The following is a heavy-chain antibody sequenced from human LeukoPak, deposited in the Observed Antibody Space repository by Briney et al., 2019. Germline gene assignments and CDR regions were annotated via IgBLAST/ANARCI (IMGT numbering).Heavy chain of an antibody. Sequence: SVKVSCKASGYTFSDFYIHWVRQAPGQGLEWMGRIIPIFGIANYAQKFQGRVTITADKSTSTAYMELSSLRSEDTAVYYCARAEYYDSSGYYRGWYFDYWGQGTLVTVSS. J-gene: IGHJ4*02. CDR1: GYTFSDFY. CDR3: ARAEYYDSSGYYRGWYFDY. CDR2: IIPIFGIA. V-gene: IGHV1-69*04. D-gene: IGHD3-22*01.